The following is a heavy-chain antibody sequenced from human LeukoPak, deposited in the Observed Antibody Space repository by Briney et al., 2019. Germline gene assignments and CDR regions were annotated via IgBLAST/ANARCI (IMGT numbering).Heavy chain of an antibody. J-gene: IGHJ4*02. CDR1: GFPFSSYS. Sequence: PGGSLRLSCAASGFPFSSYSMNWVRQAPGKGLEWVSSISSSSIYIYYADSLKGRFTIARDDAKNSLYLQMNSLRAEDTAVYFCARDKGGMVPFDYWGQGTLVTVSS. V-gene: IGHV3-21*01. D-gene: IGHD3-10*01. CDR3: ARDKGGMVPFDY. CDR2: ISSSSIYI.